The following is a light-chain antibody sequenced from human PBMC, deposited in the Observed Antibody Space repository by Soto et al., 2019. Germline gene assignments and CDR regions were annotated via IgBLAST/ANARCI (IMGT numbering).Light chain of an antibody. Sequence: QSVLTQPRSVSGSPGQSGTISYTGTSSDVGGYNYVSWYQQHPGKVPKLMIYDVSKRPSGVPDRFSGSKSGNTASLTISGLQAEDEADYYCCSYAGNYGVVFGGGTKLTVL. CDR3: CSYAGNYGVV. CDR2: DVS. V-gene: IGLV2-11*01. J-gene: IGLJ2*01. CDR1: SSDVGGYNY.